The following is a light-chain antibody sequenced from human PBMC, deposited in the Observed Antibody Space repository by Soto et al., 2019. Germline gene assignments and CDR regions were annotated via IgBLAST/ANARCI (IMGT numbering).Light chain of an antibody. CDR3: QAWDSSTAGV. CDR2: QDG. Sequence: SYELTQPPSVSVSPGQTASITCSGDKLGDKYACWYQQKPGQSPVVVIYQDGKRPSGIPERFSGTNSGNTATLTISGTQAIDEAAYYCQAWDSSTAGVFGTGTKVTVL. J-gene: IGLJ1*01. CDR1: KLGDKY. V-gene: IGLV3-1*01.